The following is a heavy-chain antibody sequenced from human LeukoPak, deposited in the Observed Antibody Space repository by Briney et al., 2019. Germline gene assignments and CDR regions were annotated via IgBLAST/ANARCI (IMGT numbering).Heavy chain of an antibody. Sequence: GGSLRLSCAASGFTFSNYAMSWVRQAPGKGLEWVSAISGSGGNTFDADSVKGRFTISRDNSKNTLYLQMNSLRTEDTAVYYCAKDLGATSAGASGSWGQGILVTVSS. CDR2: ISGSGGNT. J-gene: IGHJ5*02. CDR3: AKDLGATSAGASGS. V-gene: IGHV3-23*01. D-gene: IGHD1-26*01. CDR1: GFTFSNYA.